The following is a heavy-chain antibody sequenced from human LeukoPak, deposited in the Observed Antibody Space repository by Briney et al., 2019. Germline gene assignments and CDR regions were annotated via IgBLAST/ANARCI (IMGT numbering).Heavy chain of an antibody. CDR3: ARATQYCDSSGRIDY. J-gene: IGHJ4*02. CDR2: ISSSSSYI. Sequence: PGGSLRLSCAASGFTFSSYSMNWVRQAPGKGLEWVSSISSSSSYIYYADSVKGRFTISRDNAKNSLYLQMNSLRAEDTAVYYCARATQYCDSSGRIDYWGQGTLVTVSS. V-gene: IGHV3-21*01. D-gene: IGHD3-22*01. CDR1: GFTFSSYS.